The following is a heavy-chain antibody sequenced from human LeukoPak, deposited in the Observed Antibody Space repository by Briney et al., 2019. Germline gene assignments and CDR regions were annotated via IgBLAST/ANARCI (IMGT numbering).Heavy chain of an antibody. CDR3: ARDRERWLQTFDY. D-gene: IGHD5-24*01. J-gene: IGHJ4*02. CDR2: ISYDGSNK. CDR1: GFTFSSYA. Sequence: AGRSLRLSCAASGFTFSSYAMHWVRQAPGKGLEWVAVISYDGSNKYYADSVKGRFTISRDNSKNTLYLQMNSLRAEDTAVYYCARDRERWLQTFDYWGQGTLVTASS. V-gene: IGHV3-30-3*01.